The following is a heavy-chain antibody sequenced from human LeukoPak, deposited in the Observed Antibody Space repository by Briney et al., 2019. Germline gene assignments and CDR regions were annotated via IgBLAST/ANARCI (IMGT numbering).Heavy chain of an antibody. J-gene: IGHJ4*02. V-gene: IGHV4-38-2*02. CDR3: PRDLGEASFDY. CDR1: GYSISSGYY. Sequence: PSETLSLTCTVSGYSISSGYYWGWIRQPPGKGLEWIGSIYHSGSTYYNPSLKSRVTISVDTSKNQFSLKLSSVTAADTAVYYCPRDLGEASFDYWGQGTLVTVSS. CDR2: IYHSGST.